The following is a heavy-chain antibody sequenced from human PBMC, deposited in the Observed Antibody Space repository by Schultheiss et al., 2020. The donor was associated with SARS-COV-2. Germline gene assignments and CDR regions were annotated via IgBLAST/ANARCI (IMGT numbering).Heavy chain of an antibody. D-gene: IGHD7-27*01. CDR1: GFTFSSYA. J-gene: IGHJ4*02. CDR2: IGGDGSSI. Sequence: GGSLRLSCAASGFTFSSYAMSWVRQAPGKGLEWVSGIGGDGSSIYYADSVKGRFTISRDNAKNSLYLQMNSLRAEDTALYYCAKDIASRRDWGFDYWGQGTLVTVSS. V-gene: IGHV3-23*01. CDR3: AKDIASRRDWGFDY.